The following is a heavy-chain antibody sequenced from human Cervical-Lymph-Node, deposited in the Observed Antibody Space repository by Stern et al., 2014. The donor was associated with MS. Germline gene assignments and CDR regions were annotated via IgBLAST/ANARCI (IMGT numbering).Heavy chain of an antibody. Sequence: EVQLVESGGGLVQPGGSLRLSCAASGFTFSGYWMHSVRQAPGKGLVWVSRINGDGSSTNYADSVTGRFTVSRDNAKNTLYLEMNSLRVEDTAVYYCARDPYGDYSSFWGQGTLVTVSS. CDR3: ARDPYGDYSSF. D-gene: IGHD4-17*01. CDR1: GFTFSGYW. J-gene: IGHJ4*02. CDR2: INGDGSST. V-gene: IGHV3-74*01.